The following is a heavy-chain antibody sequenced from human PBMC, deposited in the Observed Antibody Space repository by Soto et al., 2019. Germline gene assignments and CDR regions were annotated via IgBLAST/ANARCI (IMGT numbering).Heavy chain of an antibody. CDR2: FFYTGGT. V-gene: IGHV4-39*02. CDR3: AREGPPIRAHNPPEYFQH. Sequence: SETLSLTCTVSGDSISTRSNYWAWIRQPPGKGLEWIGIFFYTGGTYYNPFFKSRVTLFLDTSKNHFSLNLSSVTAADTAVYYCAREGPPIRAHNPPEYFQHWGQGTPVTVSS. CDR1: GDSISTRSNY. J-gene: IGHJ1*01.